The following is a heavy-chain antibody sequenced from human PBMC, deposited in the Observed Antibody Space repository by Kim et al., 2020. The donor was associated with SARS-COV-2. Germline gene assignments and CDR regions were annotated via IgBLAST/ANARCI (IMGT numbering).Heavy chain of an antibody. D-gene: IGHD3-22*01. Sequence: KGRFTISRDHSKTTLYLQMNRLRAEDTAVYYCAKDPDDSSGYYLYYFDYWGQGTLVTVSS. J-gene: IGHJ4*02. V-gene: IGHV3-23*01. CDR3: AKDPDDSSGYYLYYFDY.